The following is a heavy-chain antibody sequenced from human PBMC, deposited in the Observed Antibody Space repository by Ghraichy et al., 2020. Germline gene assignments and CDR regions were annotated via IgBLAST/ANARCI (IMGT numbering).Heavy chain of an antibody. CDR2: ISSSGSTI. Sequence: GESLNISCAASGFTFSSYEMNWVRQAPGKGLEWVSYISSSGSTIYYADSVKGRFTISRDNAKNSLYLQMNSLRAEDTAVYYCARVQRRPIIVGATTAFDYWGQGTLVTVSS. V-gene: IGHV3-48*03. CDR3: ARVQRRPIIVGATTAFDY. J-gene: IGHJ4*02. D-gene: IGHD1-26*01. CDR1: GFTFSSYE.